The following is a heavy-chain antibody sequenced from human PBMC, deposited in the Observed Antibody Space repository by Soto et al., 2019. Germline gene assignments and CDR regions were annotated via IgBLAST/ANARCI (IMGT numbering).Heavy chain of an antibody. J-gene: IGHJ6*02. V-gene: IGHV3-30-3*01. Sequence: GGSLRLSCAASGFTFSSYAMHWVRQAPGKGLEWVAVISYDGSNKYYADSVKGRFTISRDNSKNTLYLQMNSLRAEDTAVYYCARRLEQLVRVVGNYYYYYGMDVWGQGTTVTVSS. CDR3: ARRLEQLVRVVGNYYYYYGMDV. CDR2: ISYDGSNK. CDR1: GFTFSSYA. D-gene: IGHD6-6*01.